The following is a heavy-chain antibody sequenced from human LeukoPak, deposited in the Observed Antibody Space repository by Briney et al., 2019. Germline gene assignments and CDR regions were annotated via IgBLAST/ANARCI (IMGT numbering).Heavy chain of an antibody. J-gene: IGHJ4*02. V-gene: IGHV4-59*01. Sequence: SETLSLTCTVSGGSISSYYWSWIRQPPGKGLEWIGYIYYSGSTIYNPSLKSRVTISVDTSKNQFSLKLSSVTAADTAVYYCARAGYSNEGYSGYGHEDYWGQGTLVTVSS. D-gene: IGHD5-12*01. CDR3: ARAGYSNEGYSGYGHEDY. CDR2: IYYSGST. CDR1: GGSISSYY.